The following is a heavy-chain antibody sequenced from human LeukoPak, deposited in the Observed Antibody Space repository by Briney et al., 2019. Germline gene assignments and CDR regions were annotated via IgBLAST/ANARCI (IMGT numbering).Heavy chain of an antibody. CDR3: AREFNVIGNFDY. Sequence: GGSLRLSCSPSGFTFSRFSMRSVRPAPGKGLEWVASIYFSGNFIRYADSVKGRFTISRDNANNSVYLQMSSLTVDDTAVYYCAREFNVIGNFDYWGQGTLVTVSS. D-gene: IGHD3-10*01. V-gene: IGHV3-21*01. J-gene: IGHJ4*02. CDR1: GFTFSRFS. CDR2: IYFSGNFI.